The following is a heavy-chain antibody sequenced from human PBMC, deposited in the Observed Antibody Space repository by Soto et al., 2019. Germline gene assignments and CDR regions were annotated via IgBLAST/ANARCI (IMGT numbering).Heavy chain of an antibody. V-gene: IGHV1-3*01. D-gene: IGHD3-22*01. J-gene: IGHJ4*02. CDR2: INAGNGNT. CDR1: GYTFTSYA. CDR3: ARVAPLCPDDDCILDY. Sequence: ASVKVSCKASGYTFTSYAMHWVRQAPGQRLEWMGWINAGNGNTKYSQKFQGRVTITRDTSASTAYMELSSLRSEDTAVYYCARVAPLCPDDDCILDYWGQGTLVTVSS.